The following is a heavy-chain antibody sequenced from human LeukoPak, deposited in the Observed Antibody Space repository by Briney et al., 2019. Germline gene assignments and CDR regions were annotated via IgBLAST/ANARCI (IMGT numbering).Heavy chain of an antibody. CDR2: INHSGST. J-gene: IGHJ4*02. Sequence: SETLSLTCAVYGGSFSGYYWSWIRQPPGKGLEWIGEINHSGSTNYNPSLKSRVTISVDTSKNQFSLKLSSVTAADTAVYYCASAPVVGGQKGKYSFDYWGQGTLVTVSS. CDR1: GGSFSGYY. V-gene: IGHV4-34*01. CDR3: ASAPVVGGQKGKYSFDY. D-gene: IGHD3-10*01.